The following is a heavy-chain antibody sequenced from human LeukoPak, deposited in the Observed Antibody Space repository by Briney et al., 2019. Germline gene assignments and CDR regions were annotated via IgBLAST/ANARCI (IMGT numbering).Heavy chain of an antibody. CDR1: GGSISSGSYY. CDR2: IYTSGST. Sequence: SETLSLTCTVSGGSISSGSYYWSWIRQPAGKGLEWIGRIYTSGSTNYNPSLKSRVTISVDTSKNQFSLKLSSVPAADTAVYYCARDSDYYDSSGYDHAFDIWGQGTMVTVSS. V-gene: IGHV4-61*02. J-gene: IGHJ3*02. D-gene: IGHD3-22*01. CDR3: ARDSDYYDSSGYDHAFDI.